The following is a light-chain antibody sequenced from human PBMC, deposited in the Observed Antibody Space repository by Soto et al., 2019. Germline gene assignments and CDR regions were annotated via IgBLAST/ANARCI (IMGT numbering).Light chain of an antibody. Sequence: QSALTQPASVSGSPGQSITISCTGTSSDVGGYNYVSWYQHHPGKAPKLLIYDVTYRPSGVSDRFSGSKSGNTASLTISGLQAEDEDDYYCSSYTSSSTLGLFGGGTKVTVL. J-gene: IGLJ2*01. V-gene: IGLV2-14*03. CDR3: SSYTSSSTLGL. CDR2: DVT. CDR1: SSDVGGYNY.